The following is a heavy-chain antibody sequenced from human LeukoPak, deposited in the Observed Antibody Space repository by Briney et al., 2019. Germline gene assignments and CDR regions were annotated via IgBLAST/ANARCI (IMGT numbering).Heavy chain of an antibody. D-gene: IGHD4-17*01. Sequence: GASVKVSCKASGYTFTGYYMHRGRQAPGQGLEWMGWINPNSVGTNYAQKFQGRVTMTRDTSISTAYMELSRLRSDATAVYYCAREVPDGDHELNFYYWGQGTLVTVSS. CDR3: AREVPDGDHELNFYY. V-gene: IGHV1-2*02. J-gene: IGHJ4*02. CDR1: GYTFTGYY. CDR2: INPNSVGT.